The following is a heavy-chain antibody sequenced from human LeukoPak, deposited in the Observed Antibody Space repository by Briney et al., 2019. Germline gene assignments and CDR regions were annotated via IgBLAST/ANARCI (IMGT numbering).Heavy chain of an antibody. J-gene: IGHJ4*02. CDR1: GGSISSGDYY. CDR3: ARVRRYCSSTSCYNFDY. CDR2: IYYSGST. D-gene: IGHD2-2*02. Sequence: SETLSLTCTVSGGSISSGDYYWSWIRQPPGKGLEWIGYIYYSGSTYYNSSLKSRVTISVDTSKNQFSLKLSSVSAADTAVYYCARVRRYCSSTSCYNFDYWGQGTLVTVSS. V-gene: IGHV4-30-4*01.